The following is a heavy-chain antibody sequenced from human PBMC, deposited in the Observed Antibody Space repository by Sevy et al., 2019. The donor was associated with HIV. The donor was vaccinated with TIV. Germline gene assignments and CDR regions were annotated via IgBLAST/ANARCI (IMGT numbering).Heavy chain of an antibody. CDR1: GFTFSSYW. Sequence: GGSLRLSCAASGFTFSSYWMHWVRQAPGKGLVWVSRIKTDGSDTSYADSVKGRFTISRDNTKNTLYLQMNSLRAEDTAVYYCARRPTDQSGSYWFDHWGQGTLVTVSS. V-gene: IGHV3-74*01. CDR3: ARRPTDQSGSYWFDH. CDR2: IKTDGSDT. D-gene: IGHD1-26*01. J-gene: IGHJ5*02.